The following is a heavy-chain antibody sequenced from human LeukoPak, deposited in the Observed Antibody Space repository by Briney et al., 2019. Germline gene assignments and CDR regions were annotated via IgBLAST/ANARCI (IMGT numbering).Heavy chain of an antibody. J-gene: IGHJ4*02. D-gene: IGHD3-22*01. Sequence: TGGSLRLSCAASGFTVSSFGMSWVRQAPGKGLEWVANIKQDGSEKYYVDSVKGRFTISRDNAKNSLYLQMNSLRAEDTAIYYCARSLTSSAYLRLGYWGQGTLVTVSS. V-gene: IGHV3-7*01. CDR1: GFTVSSFG. CDR2: IKQDGSEK. CDR3: ARSLTSSAYLRLGY.